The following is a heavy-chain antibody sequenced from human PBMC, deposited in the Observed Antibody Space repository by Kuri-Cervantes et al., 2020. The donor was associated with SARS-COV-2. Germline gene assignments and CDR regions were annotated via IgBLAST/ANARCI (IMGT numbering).Heavy chain of an antibody. CDR1: GGSISSYY. D-gene: IGHD6-19*01. Sequence: LSCTVSGGSISSYYWSWIRQPAGKGLEWIGRIYTSGSTNYNPSLKSRVTMSVDTSKNQFSLKLSSVTAADTAVYYCARERYSSGSAFDIWGQGTMVTVSS. CDR2: IYTSGST. V-gene: IGHV4-4*07. CDR3: ARERYSSGSAFDI. J-gene: IGHJ3*02.